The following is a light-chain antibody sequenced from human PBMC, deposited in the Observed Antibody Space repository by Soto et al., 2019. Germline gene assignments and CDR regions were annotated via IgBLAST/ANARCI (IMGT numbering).Light chain of an antibody. CDR1: NSNIGSNT. J-gene: IGLJ2*01. CDR2: DNN. CDR3: ASWDDSLNGVV. V-gene: IGLV1-44*01. Sequence: QSVLTQPPSASGTPGQRVTISCSGSNSNIGSNTVNWYQQLPGTAPKLLIYDNNKRPSGVPGRFSDSKSGTSASLAISGLQSEDEADYYCASWDDSLNGVVFGGGTKRTVL.